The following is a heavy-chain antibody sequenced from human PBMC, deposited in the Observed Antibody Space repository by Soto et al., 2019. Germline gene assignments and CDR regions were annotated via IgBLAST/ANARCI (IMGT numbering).Heavy chain of an antibody. V-gene: IGHV5-51*01. D-gene: IGHD3-3*01. Sequence: GESLKISCKGSGYSFSTSWIAWVRQMPGRGLEWMGIIYPGDSDTRYSPSFQGQVTISADKSISTAYLQWSSLKASDTAKYYCARSTSNWFLSTNYGMDVWGPGTTVTVSS. CDR3: ARSTSNWFLSTNYGMDV. CDR2: IYPGDSDT. J-gene: IGHJ6*02. CDR1: GYSFSTSW.